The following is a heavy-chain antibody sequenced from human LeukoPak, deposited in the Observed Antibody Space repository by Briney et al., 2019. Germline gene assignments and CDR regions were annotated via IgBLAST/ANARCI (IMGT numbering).Heavy chain of an antibody. CDR2: IYYSGNT. J-gene: IGHJ6*03. Sequence: PSDTLSLTCTVSGGSISSHYWSWTRQPPGKGLEWIGYIYYSGNTNYNPSLKSRVTKSVDTSKNQFSLKLRSVTAADTAVYYCARVRSYSDYYYYYMDVWGKGTTVTVSS. CDR3: ARVRSYSDYYYYYMDV. D-gene: IGHD1-26*01. CDR1: GGSISSHY. V-gene: IGHV4-59*11.